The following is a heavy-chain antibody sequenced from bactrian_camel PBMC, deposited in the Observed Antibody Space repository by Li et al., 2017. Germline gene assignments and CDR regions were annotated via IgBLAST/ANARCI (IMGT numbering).Heavy chain of an antibody. V-gene: IGHV3-3*01. CDR3: AADFARSRGL. J-gene: IGHJ4*01. CDR1: GVSNSRNC. Sequence: HVQLVESGGGSVRAGGSLRLSCTASGVSNSRNCMGWFRQAPGKEREGLAYIYIRSGKEYYVNSVRGRFTISQDNVQHSVFLQMNSLTTEDTAVYYCAADFARSRGLWGSGDPGHR. CDR2: IYIRSGKE.